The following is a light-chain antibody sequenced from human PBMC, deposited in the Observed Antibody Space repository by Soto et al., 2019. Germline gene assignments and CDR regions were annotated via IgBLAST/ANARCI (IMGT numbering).Light chain of an antibody. CDR3: QQYRSLPWT. CDR2: GAS. Sequence: EIVLTQSPGTLSLFPGESATLLCRASQDIGNTYLAWYQQKSGQTPRLLIYGASSRATGIPDRFSGSGSGTDFTLTISRLESEDFTVYYCQQYRSLPWTFGQGTKLDI. J-gene: IGKJ1*01. V-gene: IGKV3-20*01. CDR1: QDIGNTY.